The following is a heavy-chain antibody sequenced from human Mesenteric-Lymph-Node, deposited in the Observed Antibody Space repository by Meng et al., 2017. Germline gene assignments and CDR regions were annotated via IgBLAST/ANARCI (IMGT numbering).Heavy chain of an antibody. CDR3: ARRRGGSGRDC. CDR1: GGSFSSSISY. D-gene: IGHD3-10*01. Sequence: DPGHGSVKRSCTLSPTCSVVGGSFSSSISYWDWFRQPPGRGLEWIGAIYHSGSTSYNPSLQSRVTMFVDTSKNQFSLMLTSVTATDTAVYYCARRRGGSGRDCWGQGTLVTVSS. V-gene: IGHV4-39*01. CDR2: IYHSGST. J-gene: IGHJ4*02.